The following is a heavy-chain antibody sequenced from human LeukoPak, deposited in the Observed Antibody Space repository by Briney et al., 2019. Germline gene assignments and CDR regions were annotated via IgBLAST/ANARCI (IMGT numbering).Heavy chain of an antibody. CDR2: ISGSGGST. CDR1: GFTFSSYA. Sequence: PRGSLRLSCAASGFTFSSYAMSWVRQAPGKGLEWVSAISGSGGSTYYADSVKGRFTISRDNSKNTLYLQMNSLRAEDTAVYYCAKARRYYDSSGYYYPPFYFDYWGQGTLVTVSS. D-gene: IGHD3-22*01. J-gene: IGHJ4*02. V-gene: IGHV3-23*01. CDR3: AKARRYYDSSGYYYPPFYFDY.